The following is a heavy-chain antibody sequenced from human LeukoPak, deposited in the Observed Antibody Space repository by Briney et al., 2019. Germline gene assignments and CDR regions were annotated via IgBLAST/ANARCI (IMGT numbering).Heavy chain of an antibody. V-gene: IGHV1-69*13. CDR2: IIPIFGTA. D-gene: IGHD1-26*01. Sequence: SVKVSCKASGGTFSSYAISWVRQAPGQGLEWMGGIIPIFGTANYAQKFQGRVTITADESTSTAYKELSSLRSEDTAVYYCARSRIVGATLDYWGQGTLVTVSS. CDR1: GGTFSSYA. J-gene: IGHJ4*02. CDR3: ARSRIVGATLDY.